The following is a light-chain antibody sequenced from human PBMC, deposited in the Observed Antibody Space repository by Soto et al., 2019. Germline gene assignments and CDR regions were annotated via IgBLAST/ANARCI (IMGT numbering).Light chain of an antibody. CDR2: ASS. J-gene: IGKJ4*01. CDR1: QSIYTY. V-gene: IGKV1-39*01. CDR3: QQSYSNTLS. Sequence: DIPLTQSPSSLSASVGDRVTINCRASQSIYTYLNWFQLKPGKDPKLLIFASSTLQSGVPSRFSGSGSGADFSLTISSLQPEDFATYYCQQSYSNTLSFGGGTRV.